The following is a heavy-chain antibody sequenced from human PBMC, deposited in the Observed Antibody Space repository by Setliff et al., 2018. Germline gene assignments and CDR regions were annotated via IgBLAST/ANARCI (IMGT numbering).Heavy chain of an antibody. CDR2: MYSSGST. D-gene: IGHD3-10*01. CDR1: GGPINSDRYY. Sequence: PSETLSLTCTVSGGPINSDRYYWGWIRQPPGKGLEWIGSMYSSGSTYYNPSLKSRVTISVDTSKNQFSLQVTSVTATDTAVYYCARHEFVGGYYGSVTYRHFDYWGQGTLVTVSS. CDR3: ARHEFVGGYYGSVTYRHFDY. J-gene: IGHJ4*02. V-gene: IGHV4-39*01.